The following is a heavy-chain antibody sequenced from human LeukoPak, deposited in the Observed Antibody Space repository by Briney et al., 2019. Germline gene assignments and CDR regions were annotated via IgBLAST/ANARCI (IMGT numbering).Heavy chain of an antibody. V-gene: IGHV3-23*01. CDR1: GFTFSSYA. CDR3: AKDWRDRGDFHAFDI. CDR2: ISDSGSNT. Sequence: GGSLRLSCAASGFTFSSYAMGWVRQAPGKGLEWVSSISDSGSNTYYADSVKGRFSISRDNSRNTLYLQMNGQRAEDTAVYYCAKDWRDRGDFHAFDIWGQGTMVTVSS. D-gene: IGHD4-17*01. J-gene: IGHJ3*02.